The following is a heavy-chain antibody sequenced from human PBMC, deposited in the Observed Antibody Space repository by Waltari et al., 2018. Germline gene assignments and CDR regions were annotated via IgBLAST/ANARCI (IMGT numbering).Heavy chain of an antibody. V-gene: IGHV3-15*01. D-gene: IGHD2-8*02. CDR3: ARPPAPYGSYPPGGV. Sequence: EVQLVESGGGLVKPGGSLRLSCAASGFTFRNAWMSWVRQAPGKGLEWVGRIKSKTDGGTTDYAAPVKGRFTISRDDSKNTLYLQMNSLRAEDTAVYYCARPPAPYGSYPPGGVWGQGTTVTVSS. CDR1: GFTFRNAW. J-gene: IGHJ6*02. CDR2: IKSKTDGGTT.